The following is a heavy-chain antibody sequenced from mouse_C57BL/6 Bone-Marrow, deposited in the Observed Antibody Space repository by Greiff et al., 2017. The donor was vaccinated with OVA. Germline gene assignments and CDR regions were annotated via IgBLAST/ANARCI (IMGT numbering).Heavy chain of an antibody. CDR3: ASYSYGSSPLYWYFDV. Sequence: QVQLQQPGAELVMPGASVKLSCKASGYTFTSYWMHWVKQRPGQGLEWIGEIDPSDSYTNYNQKFKGKSTLTVDKSSSTAYMQLSSLTSEDSAVSYCASYSYGSSPLYWYFDVWGTGTTVTVSS. CDR2: IDPSDSYT. D-gene: IGHD1-1*01. J-gene: IGHJ1*03. CDR1: GYTFTSYW. V-gene: IGHV1-69*01.